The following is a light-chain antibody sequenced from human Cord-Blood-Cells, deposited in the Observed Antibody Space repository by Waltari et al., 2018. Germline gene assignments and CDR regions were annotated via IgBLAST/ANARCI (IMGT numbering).Light chain of an antibody. CDR3: QQSYSTLS. Sequence: DIQMTQPPPSLSASVGDRVTITCRASQSISSYLNWYQQKPGKDAKLLIYAASSLQSGVPSRFSGSGSGTDFTLTISSLQPEDFATYYCQQSYSTLSFGGGTKVEIK. V-gene: IGKV1-39*01. CDR2: AAS. CDR1: QSISSY. J-gene: IGKJ4*01.